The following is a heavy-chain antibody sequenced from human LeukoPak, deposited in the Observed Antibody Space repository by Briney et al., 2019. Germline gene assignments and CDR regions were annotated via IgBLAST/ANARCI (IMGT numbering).Heavy chain of an antibody. Sequence: SSETLSLTCTVSGGSISSSSYYWGWIRQPPGKGLEWIGSIYYSGSTYYNPSLKSRVTISVDTSKNQFSLKLSSVTAADTAVYYCARGDRGFTMIVVVVDWFDPWGQGTLVTVSS. CDR2: IYYSGST. J-gene: IGHJ5*02. D-gene: IGHD3-22*01. V-gene: IGHV4-39*07. CDR3: ARGDRGFTMIVVVVDWFDP. CDR1: GGSISSSSYY.